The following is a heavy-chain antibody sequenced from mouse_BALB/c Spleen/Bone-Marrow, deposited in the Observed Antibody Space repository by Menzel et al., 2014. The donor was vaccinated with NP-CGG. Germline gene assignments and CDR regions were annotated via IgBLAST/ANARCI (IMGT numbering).Heavy chain of an antibody. V-gene: IGHV1-69*02. Sequence: QVQLQQSGAELVKPGASVKMSCKASGYTFTSYRMHWVKQRPGQGLEWIGVIDPSASYTPYNQKFNGKATLTVDEPSSTAYMQLSRLTSEDSAVYYCARGGANLNYWGQGTTLTVSS. J-gene: IGHJ2*01. D-gene: IGHD6-1*01. CDR1: GYTFTSYR. CDR2: IDPSASYT. CDR3: ARGGANLNY.